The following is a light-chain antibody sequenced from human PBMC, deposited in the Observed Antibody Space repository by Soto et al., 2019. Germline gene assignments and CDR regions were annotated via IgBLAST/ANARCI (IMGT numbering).Light chain of an antibody. CDR2: VAS. Sequence: EIVMTQSPATLSVSPGERATLSCRASQSVSSNLAWYQQKPGQAPSLLIYVASTRATGIPARFSGSGSGTEFTLTISSLQSEDFAVYYCQQYNKWPLSFGGGTKVEIK. CDR3: QQYNKWPLS. J-gene: IGKJ4*01. CDR1: QSVSSN. V-gene: IGKV3D-15*01.